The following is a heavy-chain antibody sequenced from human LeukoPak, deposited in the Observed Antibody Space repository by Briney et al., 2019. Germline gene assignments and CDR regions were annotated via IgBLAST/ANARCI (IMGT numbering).Heavy chain of an antibody. CDR1: GFTFSSYE. Sequence: PGGSLRLSCVVSGFTFSSYEMNWVRQAPGKGLEWVSYISSSGNTIYYVDSVKGRFTISRDNAKNSLYLQMNSLRAEDTAVYYCARDQGGWDFDYWDQGTLVTVSS. V-gene: IGHV3-48*03. D-gene: IGHD6-19*01. CDR2: ISSSGNTI. CDR3: ARDQGGWDFDY. J-gene: IGHJ4*02.